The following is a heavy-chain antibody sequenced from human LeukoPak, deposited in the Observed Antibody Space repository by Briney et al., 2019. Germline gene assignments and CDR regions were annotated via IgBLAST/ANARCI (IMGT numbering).Heavy chain of an antibody. Sequence: GGSLRLSCAASGFTFSNYWMDWVRQAPGKGLEWVANIKQDGSEIDYVDSVKGRFTISRDNAKNSLYLQMNSLRAEDTAVYYCSRSLDYWGQGTLVTVSS. CDR3: SRSLDY. V-gene: IGHV3-7*01. CDR1: GFTFSNYW. J-gene: IGHJ4*02. CDR2: IKQDGSEI.